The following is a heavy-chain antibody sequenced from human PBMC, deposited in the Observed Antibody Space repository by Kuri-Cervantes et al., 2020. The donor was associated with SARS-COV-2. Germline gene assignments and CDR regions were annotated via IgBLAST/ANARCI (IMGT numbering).Heavy chain of an antibody. CDR1: GFTFSSYS. D-gene: IGHD6-13*01. J-gene: IGHJ4*02. CDR2: ISSSSSYI. Sequence: GGSLRLSCAASGFTFSSYSMNWVRQAPGKGLEWVSSISSSSSYIYYADSVKGRFTISRDNAKNSLYLQMNSLRAEDTAVYYCARGDEAAAALLDCWGQGTLVTVSS. V-gene: IGHV3-21*01. CDR3: ARGDEAAAALLDC.